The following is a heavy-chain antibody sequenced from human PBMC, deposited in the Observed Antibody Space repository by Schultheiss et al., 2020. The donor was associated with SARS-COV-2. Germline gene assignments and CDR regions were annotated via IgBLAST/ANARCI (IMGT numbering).Heavy chain of an antibody. CDR2: IWYDGSNK. J-gene: IGHJ6*02. D-gene: IGHD3-3*01. CDR3: ARLSLPDFWSGSPVGMDV. Sequence: GGSLRLSCAASGFTFSDSAIHWVRQASGKGLEWVAVIWYDGSNKYYADSVKGRFTISRDNSKNTLYLQMNSLRAEDTAVYYCARLSLPDFWSGSPVGMDVWGQGTTVTVSS. CDR1: GFTFSDSA. V-gene: IGHV3-33*08.